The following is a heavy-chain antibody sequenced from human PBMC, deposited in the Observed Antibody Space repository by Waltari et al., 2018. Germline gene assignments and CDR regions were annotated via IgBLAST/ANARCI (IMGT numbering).Heavy chain of an antibody. J-gene: IGHJ4*02. CDR2: ISWNSGSI. Sequence: EVQLVESGGGLVQPGRSLRLSCAASGFTFADYAMHSVRQAPGKGLEWVSGISWNSGSIGYADSVKGRFTISRDNAKNSLYLQMNSLRAEDTALYYCAKGAAVSGTGFDYWGQGTLVTVSS. CDR3: AKGAAVSGTGFDY. CDR1: GFTFADYA. D-gene: IGHD6-19*01. V-gene: IGHV3-9*01.